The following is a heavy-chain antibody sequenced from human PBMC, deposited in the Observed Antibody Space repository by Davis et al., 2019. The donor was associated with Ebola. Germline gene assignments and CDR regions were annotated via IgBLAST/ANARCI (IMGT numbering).Heavy chain of an antibody. V-gene: IGHV4-31*03. D-gene: IGHD6-6*01. CDR2: IYYSGST. CDR1: GGSISSGGYY. CDR3: VRGVAARRSGGYYFDY. Sequence: PSETLSLTCTVSGGSISSGGYYWSWIRQHPGKGLEWIGYIYYSGSTYYNPSLKSRVTISVDTSKNQFSLKLSSVTAADTAVYYCVRGVAARRSGGYYFDYWGQRTLVTVSS. J-gene: IGHJ4*02.